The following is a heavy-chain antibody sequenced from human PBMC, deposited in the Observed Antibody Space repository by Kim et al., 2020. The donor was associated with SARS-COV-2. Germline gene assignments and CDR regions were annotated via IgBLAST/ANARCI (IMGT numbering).Heavy chain of an antibody. CDR2: T. V-gene: IGHV4-61*03. J-gene: IGHJ4*02. CDR3: ARYFGSGTYFDY. Sequence: TIYNPSLKSRIEMSIDMSKNHFSLKLNSVTAADTAVYYCARYFGSGTYFDYWGQGSLVTVSS. D-gene: IGHD3-10*01.